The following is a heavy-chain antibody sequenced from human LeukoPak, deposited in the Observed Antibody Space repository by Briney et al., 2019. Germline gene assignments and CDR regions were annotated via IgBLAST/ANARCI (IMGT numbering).Heavy chain of an antibody. CDR1: GFTFSSYW. CDR3: ARVPLDCSGGSCYSGWFDP. Sequence: GGSLRLSCAASGFTFSSYWLHWVRQAPGKGLVWVSRINSDGSTTSYADSVKGRFTISRDNAKNTLYLQMNSLRAEDTAVYYCARVPLDCSGGSCYSGWFDPWGQGSLVTVSS. D-gene: IGHD2-15*01. V-gene: IGHV3-74*01. J-gene: IGHJ5*02. CDR2: INSDGSTT.